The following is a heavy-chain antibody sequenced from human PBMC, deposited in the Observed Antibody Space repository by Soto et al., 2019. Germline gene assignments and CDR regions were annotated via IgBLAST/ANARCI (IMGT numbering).Heavy chain of an antibody. V-gene: IGHV3-23*01. D-gene: IGHD3-3*01. CDR1: GFTFSSYA. CDR3: AKKISSSDFWSGYSSWFDP. CDR2: ISGSGGST. Sequence: EVQLLESGGGLVQPGGSLRLSCAASGFTFSSYAMSWVRQAPGKGLEWVSAISGSGGSTYYADSVKGRFTISRDNTKNTLYLQMSSLGAEATAVYYCAKKISSSDFWSGYSSWFDPWGQGTLVTVSS. J-gene: IGHJ5*02.